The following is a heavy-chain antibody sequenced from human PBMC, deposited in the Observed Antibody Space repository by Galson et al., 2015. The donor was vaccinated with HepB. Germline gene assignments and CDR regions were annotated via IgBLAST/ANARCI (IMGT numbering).Heavy chain of an antibody. J-gene: IGHJ6*03. V-gene: IGHV1-46*01. CDR3: ARDQVGVAARRYCYYYMDV. CDR1: GYTFTSYY. CDR2: INPSGGST. D-gene: IGHD6-6*01. Sequence: SVKVSCKASGYTFTSYYMHWVRQAPGQGLEWMGIINPSGGSTSYAQKFQGRVTMTRDTSTSTVYMELSSLRSEDTAVYYCARDQVGVAARRYCYYYMDVWGKGTTVTVSS.